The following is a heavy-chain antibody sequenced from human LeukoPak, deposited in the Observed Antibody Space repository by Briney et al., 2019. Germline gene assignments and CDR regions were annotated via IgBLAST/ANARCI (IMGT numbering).Heavy chain of an antibody. CDR3: ASECYDSSGYYKFFDY. Sequence: GASVKASCKASGYTFTGYYLHWVRQAPGQGLEWMGRIIPILGIANYAQKFQGRVTITADKSTSTAYMELSSLRSEDTAVYYCASECYDSSGYYKFFDYWGQGTLVTVSS. J-gene: IGHJ4*02. CDR2: IIPILGIA. V-gene: IGHV1-69*04. CDR1: GYTFTGYY. D-gene: IGHD3-22*01.